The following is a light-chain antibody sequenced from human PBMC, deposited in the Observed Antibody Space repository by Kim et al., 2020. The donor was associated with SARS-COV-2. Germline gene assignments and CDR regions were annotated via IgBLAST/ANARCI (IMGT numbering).Light chain of an antibody. V-gene: IGLV3-27*01. J-gene: IGLJ3*02. Sequence: SYELTQPSSVSVSPGQTARITCSGDVLKKKYARWFQQKPGQAPVLVIYKDSERPSGIPERFSGSSSGTTVTLTISGAQVEDEADYYCYSAADNTWV. CDR2: KDS. CDR3: YSAADNTWV. CDR1: VLKKKY.